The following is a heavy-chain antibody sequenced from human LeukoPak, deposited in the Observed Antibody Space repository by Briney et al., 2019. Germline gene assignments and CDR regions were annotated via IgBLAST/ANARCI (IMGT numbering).Heavy chain of an antibody. CDR2: IYTSGST. D-gene: IGHD3-10*01. J-gene: IGHJ4*02. CDR3: AGELVRGVIVSGRDPYYFDY. CDR1: GGSFSGYY. V-gene: IGHV4-4*07. Sequence: SETLSLTCAVYGGSFSGYYWSWIRQPAGKGLEWIGRIYTSGSTNYNPSLKSRVTMSVDTSKNQFSLKLSSVTAADTAVYYCAGELVRGVIVSGRDPYYFDYWGQGTLVTVSS.